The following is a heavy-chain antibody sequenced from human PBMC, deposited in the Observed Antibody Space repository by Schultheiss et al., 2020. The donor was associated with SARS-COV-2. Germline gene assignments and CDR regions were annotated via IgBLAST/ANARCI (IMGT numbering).Heavy chain of an antibody. J-gene: IGHJ5*02. CDR2: INHSGST. D-gene: IGHD3-22*01. CDR3: AISPNYYDSSGYAP. CDR1: GGSFSGYY. Sequence: SQTLSLTCAVYGGSFSGYYWSWIRQPPGKGLEWIGEINHSGSTNYNPSLKSRVTVSVDTSKNQFSLKLSSVTAADTAVYYCAISPNYYDSSGYAPWPLGTLVTVSS. V-gene: IGHV4-34*01.